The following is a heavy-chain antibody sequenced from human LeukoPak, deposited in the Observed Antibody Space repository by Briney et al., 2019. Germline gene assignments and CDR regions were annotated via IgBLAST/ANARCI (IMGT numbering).Heavy chain of an antibody. Sequence: GGSLRLSCAASGFTFSSYWMTWVRQAPGKGLEWVANINQDGSERYYVDSVKGRFTISRDHAKNSLSLQMNSLRAEDTALYYCARGNAMGVWGQGTTVTASS. J-gene: IGHJ6*02. V-gene: IGHV3-7*01. CDR2: INQDGSER. CDR1: GFTFSSYW. CDR3: ARGNAMGV.